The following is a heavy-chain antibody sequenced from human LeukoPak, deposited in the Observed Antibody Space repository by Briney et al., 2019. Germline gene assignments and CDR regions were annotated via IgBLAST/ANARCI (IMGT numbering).Heavy chain of an antibody. CDR3: AKGGLWFGELYYYYGMDV. CDR1: GFTFSSYA. D-gene: IGHD3-10*01. CDR2: ISGSGGST. Sequence: QSGGSLRLSCAASGFTFSSYAMSWVRQAPGKGLEWVSAISGSGGSTYYADSVKGRFTISRDNSKNTLYLQMNSLRAEDTAVYYCAKGGLWFGELYYYYGMDVWGQGTTVTVSS. V-gene: IGHV3-23*01. J-gene: IGHJ6*02.